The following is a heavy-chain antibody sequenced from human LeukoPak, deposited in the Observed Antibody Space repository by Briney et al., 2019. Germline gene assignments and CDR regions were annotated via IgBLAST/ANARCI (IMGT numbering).Heavy chain of an antibody. CDR1: GFTSSDYW. CDR3: ARVPGFSSFDY. V-gene: IGHV3-7*01. J-gene: IGHJ4*02. D-gene: IGHD3-3*02. Sequence: GGSLRLSCAVSGFTSSDYWVTWVRQTPGKGLEFVANINRDGSVKNYVDSVKGRFTISRDNAKNSLYLQMTSLRVDDTAIYYCARVPGFSSFDYWGQGTLVTVSS. CDR2: INRDGSVK.